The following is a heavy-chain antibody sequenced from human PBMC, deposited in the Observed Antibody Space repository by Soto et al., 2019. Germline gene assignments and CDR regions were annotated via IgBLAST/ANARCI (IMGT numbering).Heavy chain of an antibody. CDR1: GGSISSGDYY. CDR3: ARARQYCSGGSCYGPDFDY. D-gene: IGHD2-15*01. Sequence: QVQLQESGPGLVKPSQTLSLTCTVSGGSISSGDYYWSWIRQPPGKGLEWIGYIYYSGSTYYNPSLKSRVTISVDPSKNQFSLKLSSVTAADTAVYYCARARQYCSGGSCYGPDFDYWGQGTLVTVSS. V-gene: IGHV4-30-4*01. J-gene: IGHJ4*02. CDR2: IYYSGST.